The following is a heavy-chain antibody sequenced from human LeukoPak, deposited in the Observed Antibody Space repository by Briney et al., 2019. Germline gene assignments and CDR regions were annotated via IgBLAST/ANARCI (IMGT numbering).Heavy chain of an antibody. D-gene: IGHD2-15*01. Sequence: SETLSLTCTVSGGSISSYYWSWIRQPAGKGLEWIGRIYTSGSTNYNPSLKSRVTMSVDTSKNQFSLKLSSVTAADTAVYYCARHVVFRPKGYCSGGSCYHRRFDYWGQGTLVTVSS. J-gene: IGHJ4*02. CDR2: IYTSGST. V-gene: IGHV4-4*07. CDR3: ARHVVFRPKGYCSGGSCYHRRFDY. CDR1: GGSISSYY.